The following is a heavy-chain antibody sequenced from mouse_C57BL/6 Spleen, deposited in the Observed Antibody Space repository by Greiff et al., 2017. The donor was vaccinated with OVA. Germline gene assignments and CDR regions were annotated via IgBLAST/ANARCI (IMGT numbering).Heavy chain of an antibody. CDR3: ARSDDGYFAY. D-gene: IGHD2-3*01. CDR1: GYTFTSYW. V-gene: IGHV1-55*01. CDR2: IYPGSGST. J-gene: IGHJ3*01. Sequence: QVQLKQPGAELVKPGASVKMSCKASGYTFTSYWITWVKQRPGQGLEWIGDIYPGSGSTNYNEKFKSKATLTVDTSSSTAYTQLSSLTSEDSAVYYCARSDDGYFAYWGQGTLVTVSA.